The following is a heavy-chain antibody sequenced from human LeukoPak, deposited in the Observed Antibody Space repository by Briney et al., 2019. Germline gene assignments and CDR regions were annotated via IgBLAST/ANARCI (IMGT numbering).Heavy chain of an antibody. CDR2: INPNSGGT. D-gene: IGHD2-2*01. Sequence: GASVKVSCKASGYTFTGYYMHWVRQAPGQGLEWMGWINPNSGGTNYAQKFQGRVTMTRDTSISTAYMELSRLRSDDTAVYHCARGASIIVVVPAATGYYYYYGMDVWGQGTTVTVSS. CDR1: GYTFTGYY. J-gene: IGHJ6*02. V-gene: IGHV1-2*02. CDR3: ARGASIIVVVPAATGYYYYYGMDV.